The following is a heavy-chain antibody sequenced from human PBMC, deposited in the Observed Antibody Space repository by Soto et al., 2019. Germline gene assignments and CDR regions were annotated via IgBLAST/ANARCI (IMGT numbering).Heavy chain of an antibody. V-gene: IGHV3-23*01. CDR1: GFTFSSYA. CDR2: ISPSGDA. CDR3: ARSGSYSWLPY. J-gene: IGHJ4*02. Sequence: LRLSCAASGFTFSSYALSWVRQAPGRGLEWVSSISPSGDAYYADSVKGRFTLSRDNSKNTVYLQMNSLKAEDTALYFCARSGSYSWLPYWGQGTLVTVSS. D-gene: IGHD1-26*01.